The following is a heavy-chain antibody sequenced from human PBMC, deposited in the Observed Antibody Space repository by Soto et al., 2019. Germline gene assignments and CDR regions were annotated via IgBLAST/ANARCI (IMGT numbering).Heavy chain of an antibody. J-gene: IGHJ4*02. CDR1: GFTFSSYA. CDR3: AKDRGGFAGGWDYFDY. CDR2: ISYDGSNK. Sequence: GGSLRLSCAASGFTFSSYAMHWVRQAPGKGLEWVAVISYDGSNKYYADSVKGRFTISRDNSKNTLYLQMNSLRAEDTAVYYCAKDRGGFAGGWDYFDYWGQGTVVTVSS. D-gene: IGHD6-19*01. V-gene: IGHV3-30-3*01.